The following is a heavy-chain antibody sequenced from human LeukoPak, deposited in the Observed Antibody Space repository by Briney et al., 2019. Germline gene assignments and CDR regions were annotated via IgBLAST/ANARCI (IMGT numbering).Heavy chain of an antibody. D-gene: IGHD5-18*01. CDR3: AREPTAMIL. Sequence: SVGSLRLSCAASGFTFSSYTMNWGRQTPGKRLECVSSISSSNTYIYYADSVKGRFTISRDNAKNSLYLQMNSLRAEDTAVYYCAREPTAMILWGQGTLVTVSS. V-gene: IGHV3-21*01. J-gene: IGHJ4*02. CDR2: ISSSNTYI. CDR1: GFTFSSYT.